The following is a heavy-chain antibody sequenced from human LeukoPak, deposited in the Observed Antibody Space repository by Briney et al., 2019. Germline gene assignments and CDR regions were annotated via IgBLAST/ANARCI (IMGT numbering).Heavy chain of an antibody. J-gene: IGHJ6*04. D-gene: IGHD6-13*01. V-gene: IGHV3-33*01. CDR1: GFTFSSYG. CDR2: IWYDGSNK. CDR3: ARDQGSSWPHAMDV. Sequence: GGSLRLSCAASGFTFSSYGMHWVRQAPGKGLEWVAVIWYDGSNKYYADSVKGRFTISRDNSKNTLYLQMNSLRAEDTAVYYCARDQGSSWPHAMDVWGKGTTVTVSS.